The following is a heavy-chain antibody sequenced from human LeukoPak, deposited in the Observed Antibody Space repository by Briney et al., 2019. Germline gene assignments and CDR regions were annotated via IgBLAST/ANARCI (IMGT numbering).Heavy chain of an antibody. CDR3: ARDWQQLVPSDAFDI. D-gene: IGHD6-13*01. CDR2: ISSSGSTI. V-gene: IGHV3-11*01. J-gene: IGHJ3*02. Sequence: GGSLRLSCAASGFTFSDYYMSWIRQAPGKGLEWVSYISSSGSTIYYADSVKGRFTISRDNAKNSLYLQMNSLRAEDTAVYYCARDWQQLVPSDAFDIWGQGTMVTVSS. CDR1: GFTFSDYY.